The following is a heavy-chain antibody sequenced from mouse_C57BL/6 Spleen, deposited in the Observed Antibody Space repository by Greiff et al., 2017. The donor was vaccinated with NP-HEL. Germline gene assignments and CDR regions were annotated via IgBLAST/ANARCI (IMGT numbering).Heavy chain of an antibody. J-gene: IGHJ4*01. CDR3: ASPLYYDYTYYAMDY. D-gene: IGHD2-4*01. CDR1: GFSLTSYG. V-gene: IGHV2-2*01. Sequence: VKLMESGPGLVQPSQSLSITCTVSGFSLTSYGVHWVRQSPGKGLEWLGVIWSGGSTDYNAAFISRLSISKDNSKSQVFFKMNSLQADDTAIYYCASPLYYDYTYYAMDYWGQGTSVTVSS. CDR2: IWSGGST.